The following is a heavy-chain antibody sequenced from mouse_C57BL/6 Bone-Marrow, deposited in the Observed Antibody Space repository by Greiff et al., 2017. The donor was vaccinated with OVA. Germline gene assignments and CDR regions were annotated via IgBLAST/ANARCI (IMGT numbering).Heavy chain of an antibody. V-gene: IGHV14-4*01. Sequence: EVQLQQSGAELVRPGASVKLSCTASGFNIKDDYMHWVKQRPEQGLEWIGWIDPENGDTEYASKFQGKATITADTSSNTAYLQLSSLTSEDTAVYYCTPSTVVATGGYWGQGTTLTVSS. CDR3: TPSTVVATGGY. CDR2: IDPENGDT. J-gene: IGHJ2*01. D-gene: IGHD1-1*01. CDR1: GFNIKDDY.